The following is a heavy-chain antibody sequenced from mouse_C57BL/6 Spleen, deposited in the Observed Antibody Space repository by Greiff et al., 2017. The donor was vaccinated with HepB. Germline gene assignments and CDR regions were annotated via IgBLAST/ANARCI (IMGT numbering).Heavy chain of an antibody. V-gene: IGHV1-80*01. CDR2: IYPGDGDT. CDR1: GYAFSSYW. J-gene: IGHJ3*01. Sequence: QVQLKESGAELVKPGASVKISCKASGYAFSSYWMNWVKQRPGKGLEWIGQIYPGDGDTNYNGKFKGKATLTADKSSSTAYMQLSSLTSEDSAVYFGAREGGPGWFAYWGQGTLVTVSA. CDR3: AREGGPGWFAY.